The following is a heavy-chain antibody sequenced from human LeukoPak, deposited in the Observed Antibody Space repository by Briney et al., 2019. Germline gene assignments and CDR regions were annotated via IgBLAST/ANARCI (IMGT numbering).Heavy chain of an antibody. Sequence: SETLSLTCAVYGGSFSGYYWSWIRQPPGKGLEWIGEINHSGSTNYNPSLKSRVTISVDTSKNQFSLKLSSVTAADTAVYYCARGQGPTPTKWGQGTLVTVSS. CDR1: GGSFSGYY. V-gene: IGHV4-34*01. J-gene: IGHJ4*02. CDR3: ARGQGPTPTK. CDR2: INHSGST.